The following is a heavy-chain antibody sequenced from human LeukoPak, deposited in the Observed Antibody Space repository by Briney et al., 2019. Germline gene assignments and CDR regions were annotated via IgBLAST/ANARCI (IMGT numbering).Heavy chain of an antibody. V-gene: IGHV4-38-2*02. J-gene: IGHJ4*02. CDR1: NCSISSDYS. CDR2: IYHSGST. Sequence: SETLSLTCTVSNCSISSDYSWGLRRQPPGKGLEWIGSIYHSGSTYYNPSLKSRVIISIDTSKNPFSLKLSSATTADTALYNCARVEGQRPFDYWGQARLVTVSS. CDR3: ARVEGQRPFDY.